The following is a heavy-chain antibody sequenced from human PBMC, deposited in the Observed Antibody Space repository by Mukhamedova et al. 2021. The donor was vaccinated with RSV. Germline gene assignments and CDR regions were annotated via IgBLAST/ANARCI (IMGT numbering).Heavy chain of an antibody. Sequence: VRQAPGKGLEWVSYISSSSSTIYYADSVKGRFTISRDNAKNSLYLQMNSLRAEDMAVYYCARFFDIAARPEAFDIWGQGTMVTV. J-gene: IGHJ3*02. D-gene: IGHD6-6*01. CDR2: ISSSSSTI. V-gene: IGHV3-48*04. CDR3: ARFFDIAARPEAFDI.